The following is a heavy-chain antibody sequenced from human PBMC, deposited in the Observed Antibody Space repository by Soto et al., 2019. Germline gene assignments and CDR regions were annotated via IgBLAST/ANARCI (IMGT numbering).Heavy chain of an antibody. J-gene: IGHJ3*02. D-gene: IGHD3-22*01. CDR1: GGTFSSYS. Sequence: GASVKVSCKASGGTFSSYSISWVRQAPGQGLEWMGGIIPIFGTANYAQKFQGRVTITADKSTSTAYMELSSLRSEDTAVYYCATDSYYYDSSGYYFPVGAFDIWGQGTMVTVSS. V-gene: IGHV1-69*06. CDR2: IIPIFGTA. CDR3: ATDSYYYDSSGYYFPVGAFDI.